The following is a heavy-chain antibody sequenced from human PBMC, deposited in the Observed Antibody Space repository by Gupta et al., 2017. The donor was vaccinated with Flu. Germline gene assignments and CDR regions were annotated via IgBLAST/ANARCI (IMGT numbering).Heavy chain of an antibody. Sequence: EVQLVESGGGLVQPGGSLRLSCAASGFTFTNYWMHWVRQAPGKGLVWLSRMKTNGTTTTYEDSREGRFHISSDNANNTLYLQLNSLIAEDTAVSYCAADGDGIRYDYACDIWGQGTMVTVSS. CDR2: MKTNGTTT. CDR3: AADGDGIRYDYACDI. D-gene: IGHD3-16*01. J-gene: IGHJ3*02. CDR1: GFTFTNYW. V-gene: IGHV3-74*01.